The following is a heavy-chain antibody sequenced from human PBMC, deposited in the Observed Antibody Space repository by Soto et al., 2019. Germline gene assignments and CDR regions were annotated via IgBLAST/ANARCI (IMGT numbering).Heavy chain of an antibody. CDR1: GGSISSYY. D-gene: IGHD3-10*01. CDR2: VHHSWGS. CDR3: ARQGFGPLHGLVDV. Sequence: QVQLQESGPGLVKPSETMSLSCTVSGGSISSYYWSWFRQSPGKRMEWIGYVHHSWGSSYNPSLQXXVXXSLDTSKSQFSLKVASGTATDTAVYYCARQGFGPLHGLVDVWGQGTTVTVSS. J-gene: IGHJ6*02. V-gene: IGHV4-59*08.